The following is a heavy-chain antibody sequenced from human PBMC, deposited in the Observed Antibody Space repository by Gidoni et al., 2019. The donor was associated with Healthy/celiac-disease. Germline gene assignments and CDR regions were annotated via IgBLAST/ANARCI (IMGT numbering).Heavy chain of an antibody. J-gene: IGHJ3*02. V-gene: IGHV5-51*01. CDR1: GYSFTSFW. CDR3: ARPDSSGYYFAFDI. D-gene: IGHD3-22*01. CDR2: IYPGNSDT. Sequence: EVLLAQSGAEVKKPGPSLKIPCKGSGYSFTSFWIGWVRQMPGKGLEWMGSIYPGNSDTRYSPSFHGQVTISADKSISTAYLQWSNLKASDTAMYYCARPDSSGYYFAFDIWGQGTMVTVSS.